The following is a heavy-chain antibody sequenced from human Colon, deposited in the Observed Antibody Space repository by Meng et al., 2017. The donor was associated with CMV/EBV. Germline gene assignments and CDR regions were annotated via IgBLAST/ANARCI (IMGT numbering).Heavy chain of an antibody. V-gene: IGHV3-21*01. CDR2: ISSCSNNI. CDR3: VRDNARVQGNIPILVVPQGFDY. Sequence: GGSLRLSCAASGFTFSTCTMTWVRQAPGRGLEWVAFISSCSNNILCADSLKGRFTISRDNARNSLYLQKNSLSAEDTAVYYCVRDNARVQGNIPILVVPQGFDYWGQGTVVTVSS. D-gene: IGHD3-22*01. J-gene: IGHJ4*02. CDR1: GFTFSTCT.